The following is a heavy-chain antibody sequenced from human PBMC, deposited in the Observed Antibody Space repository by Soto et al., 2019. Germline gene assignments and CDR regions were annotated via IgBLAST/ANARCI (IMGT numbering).Heavy chain of an antibody. J-gene: IGHJ6*02. V-gene: IGHV4-59*08. CDR2: IYYSGST. CDR1: GGSISSYY. Sequence: LSLTCTVSGGSISSYYWSWIRQPPGKGLEWIGYIYYSGSTNYNPSLKSRVTISVDTSKNQFSLKLSSVTAADTAVYYCARLQPPYYYYGMDVWGQGTTVTVSS. CDR3: ARLQPPYYYYGMDV.